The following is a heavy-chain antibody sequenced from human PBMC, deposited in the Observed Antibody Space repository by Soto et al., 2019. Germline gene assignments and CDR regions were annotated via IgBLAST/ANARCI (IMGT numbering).Heavy chain of an antibody. CDR2: IYSGTNT. V-gene: IGHV3-66*01. CDR3: ARGVGGAYGARMYYFGMDV. Sequence: EVQLVESGGALVQPGGSLRLSCEVSGFSVTRNYMSWVRQRPGKGLEWVSVIYSGTNTYYGDSVKVRFTISRDDSKNTLYLQMNTLRVEDTAVYFCARGVGGAYGARMYYFGMDVWGQGTTVTVS. CDR1: GFSVTRNY. J-gene: IGHJ6*02. D-gene: IGHD4-17*01.